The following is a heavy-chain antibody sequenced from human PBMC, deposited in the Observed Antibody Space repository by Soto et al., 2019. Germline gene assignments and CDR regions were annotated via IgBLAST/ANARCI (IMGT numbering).Heavy chain of an antibody. CDR1: GFTFSNAW. CDR3: AKDSPFSGTGRLAFDY. Sequence: GSLRLSCAASGFTFSNAWMSWVRQAPGKGLEWVGRIKSNADGGTTDYAAPVKGRFTLSRDDSKTTLYLQMDSLRAEDTAVYYCAKDSPFSGTGRLAFDYWGQGTLVTVSS. D-gene: IGHD3-10*01. V-gene: IGHV3-15*01. J-gene: IGHJ4*02. CDR2: IKSNADGGTT.